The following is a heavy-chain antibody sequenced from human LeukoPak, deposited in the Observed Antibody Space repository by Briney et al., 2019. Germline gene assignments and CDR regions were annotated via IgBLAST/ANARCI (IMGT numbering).Heavy chain of an antibody. V-gene: IGHV1-8*03. CDR3: ARTPPGGLIDY. CDR2: MSPKSANT. Sequence: ASVTVSCTASGYTFTSYDINWVRQASGQGLEWMGWMSPKSANTGYAQKFQGRVTITRDTSISTAYMELSSLTSEDTAVYYCARTPPGGLIDYWGQGTLVTVSS. CDR1: GYTFTSYD. J-gene: IGHJ4*02. D-gene: IGHD3-10*01.